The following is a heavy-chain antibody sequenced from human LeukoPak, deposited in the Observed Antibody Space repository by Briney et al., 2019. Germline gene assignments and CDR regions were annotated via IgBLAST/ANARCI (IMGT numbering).Heavy chain of an antibody. Sequence: QPGRSLRLSCAASGFTFDDYAMHWVRQAPGKGLEWVSGISWNSGSIGYADSVKGRFTISRDNSKNTLYLQMNSLRAEDTAVYYCARPTAQWLVQNAFDIWGQGTMVTVSS. CDR1: GFTFDDYA. D-gene: IGHD6-19*01. V-gene: IGHV3-9*01. CDR2: ISWNSGSI. J-gene: IGHJ3*02. CDR3: ARPTAQWLVQNAFDI.